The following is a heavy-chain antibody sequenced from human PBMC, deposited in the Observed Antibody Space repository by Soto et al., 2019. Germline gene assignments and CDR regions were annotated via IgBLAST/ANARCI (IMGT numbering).Heavy chain of an antibody. CDR2: TXPYNGXT. V-gene: IGHV1-18*01. D-gene: IGHD3-10*01. Sequence: XSVKVCWKASGYTFASCCSRWVGQATGQGLDWMGWTXPYNGXTNYAQKLQGXXTMTTDAXXSTAYMELRSLRPDDTAVYSCARGYRSGTLMGYWGQGTLVPV. CDR3: ARGYRSGTLMGY. J-gene: IGHJ1*01. CDR1: GYTFASCC.